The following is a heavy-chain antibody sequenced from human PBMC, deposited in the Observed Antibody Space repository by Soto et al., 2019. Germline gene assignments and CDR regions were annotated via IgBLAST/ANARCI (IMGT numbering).Heavy chain of an antibody. CDR1: GDSVSSNSAA. D-gene: IGHD3-10*01. CDR2: TYYRSKWYN. Sequence: SQTLSLTCAISGDSVSSNSAAWNWIRQSPSRGLEWLGRTYYRSKWYNDYAVSVKSRITINPDTSKNQFSLQLNSVTPEDTAVYYCVKGVRESYGMDVWGQGTTVTVSS. V-gene: IGHV6-1*01. J-gene: IGHJ6*02. CDR3: VKGVRESYGMDV.